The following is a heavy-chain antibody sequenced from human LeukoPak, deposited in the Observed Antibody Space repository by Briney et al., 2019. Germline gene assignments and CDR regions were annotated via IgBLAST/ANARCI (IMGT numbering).Heavy chain of an antibody. J-gene: IGHJ4*02. Sequence: SETLSLTCTVSGGSISSGGYYWSWIRQPPGKGLEWIGYIYHSGSTYYNPSLKSRVTISVDRSKNQFSLKLSSVTAADTAVYYCARDRVAVAGTSPYDYWGQGTLVTVSS. CDR1: GGSISSGGYY. D-gene: IGHD6-19*01. CDR3: ARDRVAVAGTSPYDY. V-gene: IGHV4-30-2*01. CDR2: IYHSGST.